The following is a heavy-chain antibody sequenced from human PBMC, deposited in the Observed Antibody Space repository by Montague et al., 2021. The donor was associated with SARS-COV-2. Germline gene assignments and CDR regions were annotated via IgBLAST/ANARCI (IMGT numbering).Heavy chain of an antibody. Sequence: TLSLTCTVSGGSISSGSYYWSWIRQPSGKGLEWIGRISISGXTXYXXXXKSRVTISVDTSKNQFSLKLRSVTTADTTVYYCARDIAVPGVFDYWGQGTLVTVS. D-gene: IGHD6-19*01. CDR1: GGSISSGSYY. V-gene: IGHV4-61*02. CDR3: ARDIAVPGVFDY. CDR2: ISISGXT. J-gene: IGHJ4*02.